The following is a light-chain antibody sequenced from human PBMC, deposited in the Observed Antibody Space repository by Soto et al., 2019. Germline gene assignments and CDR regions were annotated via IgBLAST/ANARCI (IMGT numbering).Light chain of an antibody. J-gene: IGKJ1*01. CDR1: QSIGSY. CDR2: SAS. V-gene: IGKV1-39*01. CDR3: QQYNSYSWT. Sequence: DIQMTQSPSSLSASVGDRVTITCRASQSIGSYLSWYQQKPGKAPELLIYSASSLVSGVPSRFSGGGSGTDFSLTISSLQPDDFATYYCQQYNSYSWTFGQGTKVEIK.